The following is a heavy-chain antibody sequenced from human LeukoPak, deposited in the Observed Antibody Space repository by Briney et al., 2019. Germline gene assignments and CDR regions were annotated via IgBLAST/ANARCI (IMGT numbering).Heavy chain of an antibody. J-gene: IGHJ4*02. Sequence: QPGGSLRLSCAASGFTFSSYAMSWVRQAPGKGLEWVSGLSASGGLTYYADSVKGRFTISRDNSKNTLYLQMNSLRADDTAVYYCAKGGSSWSEIDYWGQGTLVTVSS. V-gene: IGHV3-23*01. CDR2: LSASGGLT. D-gene: IGHD6-13*01. CDR1: GFTFSSYA. CDR3: AKGGSSWSEIDY.